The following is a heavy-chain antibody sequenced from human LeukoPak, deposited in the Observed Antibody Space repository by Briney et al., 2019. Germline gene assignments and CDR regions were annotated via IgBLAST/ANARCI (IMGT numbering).Heavy chain of an antibody. CDR3: AREYMDV. V-gene: IGHV3-48*01. J-gene: IGHJ6*03. CDR2: IRNSGNTI. CDR1: GFTLSSYN. Sequence: PGGSLRLSCAVSGFTLSSYNMNWVRQAPGKGLEWVSYIRNSGNTIYYADSVKGRFTISRDPAKNTLYLQMNSLRAEDTAVYYCAREYMDVWGKGTTVTISS.